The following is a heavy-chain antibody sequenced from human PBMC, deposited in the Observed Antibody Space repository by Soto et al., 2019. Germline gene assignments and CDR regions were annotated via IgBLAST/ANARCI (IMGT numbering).Heavy chain of an antibody. CDR1: GGTFSSYT. D-gene: IGHD2-2*01. CDR2: IIPILGIA. Sequence: QVQLVQSGAEVKKPGSSVKVSCKASGGTFSSYTISWVRQAPGQGLEWMGRIIPILGIANYAQKFQGRVTITADKSTSTAYMELSSLRSEDTAVYYWASWKGKTRDGYCSSTSCYQGPDAFYIWGQGTMVTVSS. J-gene: IGHJ3*02. V-gene: IGHV1-69*02. CDR3: ASWKGKTRDGYCSSTSCYQGPDAFYI.